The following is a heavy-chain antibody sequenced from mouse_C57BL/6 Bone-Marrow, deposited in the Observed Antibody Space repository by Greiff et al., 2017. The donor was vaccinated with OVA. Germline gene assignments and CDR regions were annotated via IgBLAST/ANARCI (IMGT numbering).Heavy chain of an antibody. CDR3: AKPMVTTYYYAMDY. CDR1: GFSLTSYS. CDR2: IWGDGST. V-gene: IGHV2-3*01. Sequence: VQGVESGPGLVAPSQSLSITCTVSGFSLTSYSVSWVRQPPGKGLEWLGVIWGDGSTNYHSALISRLSISKDNSKSQVFLKLNSLQTDDTATYYCAKPMVTTYYYAMDYWGQGTSVTVSS. D-gene: IGHD2-2*01. J-gene: IGHJ4*01.